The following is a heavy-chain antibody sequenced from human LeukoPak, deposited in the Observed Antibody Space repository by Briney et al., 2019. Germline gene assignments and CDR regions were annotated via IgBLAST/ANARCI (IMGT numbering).Heavy chain of an antibody. Sequence: PGGSLRLSCAASGFTFSSYTMNWVRQAPGKGLEWVSSISTSSIYIYYADSVKGRFTISRDNAKNSLYLQMNSLRAEDTALYYCAKGVRITMVRGAFDIWGQGTMVTVSS. CDR1: GFTFSSYT. CDR2: ISTSSIYI. J-gene: IGHJ3*02. V-gene: IGHV3-21*04. CDR3: AKGVRITMVRGAFDI. D-gene: IGHD3-10*01.